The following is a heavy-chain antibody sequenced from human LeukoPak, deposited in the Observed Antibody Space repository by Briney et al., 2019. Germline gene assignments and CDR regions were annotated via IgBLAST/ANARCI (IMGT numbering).Heavy chain of an antibody. Sequence: SVKVSCKASGGTFSSYAISWVRQAPGQGLEWMGRIIPIFGTANYVQKFQGRVTITTDESTSTAYMELSSLRSEDTAVYYCARHPGIAVADYYFDYWGQGTLVTVSS. D-gene: IGHD6-19*01. CDR1: GGTFSSYA. CDR2: IIPIFGTA. J-gene: IGHJ4*02. V-gene: IGHV1-69*05. CDR3: ARHPGIAVADYYFDY.